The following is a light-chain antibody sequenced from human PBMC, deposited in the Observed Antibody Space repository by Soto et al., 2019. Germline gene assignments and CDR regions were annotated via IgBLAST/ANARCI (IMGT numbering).Light chain of an antibody. J-gene: IGKJ2*01. CDR3: QQYNSYSYP. V-gene: IGKV1-5*03. CDR1: QSISSW. Sequence: DIQMTQSPSTLSASVGDRVTITCRASQSISSWLAWYQQKPGKAPKLLIYKASSLESGVPSRLSGSGSGTEFTLTISSLQPDDFATYYCQQYNSYSYPFGQGTKLEIK. CDR2: KAS.